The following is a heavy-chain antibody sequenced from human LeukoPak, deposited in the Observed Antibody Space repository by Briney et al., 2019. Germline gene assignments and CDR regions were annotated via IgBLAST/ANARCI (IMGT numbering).Heavy chain of an antibody. CDR1: GGSISSGPYC. CDR2: IYYSGST. D-gene: IGHD5-24*01. CDR3: ARDGSRSVATMGMDV. V-gene: IGHV4-39*07. Sequence: PSETLSLTCTVSGGSISSGPYCWDWIRQPPGKGLEWIGSIYYSGSTFHNPSLKSRVTRSVDTSKDQFSLNLTSVTAADTAVYYCARDGSRSVATMGMDVWGKGTTVTVSS. J-gene: IGHJ6*04.